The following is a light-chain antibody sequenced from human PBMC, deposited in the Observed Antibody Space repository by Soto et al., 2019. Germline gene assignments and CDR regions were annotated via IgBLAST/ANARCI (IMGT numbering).Light chain of an antibody. J-gene: IGKJ4*01. Sequence: DIQMTQSPSSLSASVGDRVTITCRASQSISSYLNWYQQKPGKAPKLLIYAASSLQSGVPSRFSGSGSGTDFTLTISSLQPEDFATYYWQQSYSTSTTFGGGTKVEIK. CDR3: QQSYSTSTT. CDR2: AAS. V-gene: IGKV1-39*01. CDR1: QSISSY.